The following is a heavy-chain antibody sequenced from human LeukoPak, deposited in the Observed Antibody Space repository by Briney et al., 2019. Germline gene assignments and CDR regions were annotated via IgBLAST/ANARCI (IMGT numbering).Heavy chain of an antibody. J-gene: IGHJ3*02. CDR3: ARSSTQFELMGDKGLWAFDI. Sequence: GGSLRLSCAASGFTFSSYAMHWVRQAPGKGLEYVSAISSNGGSTYYANSVKGRFTISRDNSKNTLYLQMGSLRAEDMAVYYCARSSTQFELMGDKGLWAFDIWGQGTMVTVSS. V-gene: IGHV3-64*01. CDR2: ISSNGGST. CDR1: GFTFSSYA. D-gene: IGHD2-21*01.